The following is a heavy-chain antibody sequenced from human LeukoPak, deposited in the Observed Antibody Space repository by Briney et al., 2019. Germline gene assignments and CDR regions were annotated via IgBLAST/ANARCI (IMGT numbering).Heavy chain of an antibody. Sequence: ASVKVSCKASGYNFIYYIQWVRQAPGEGLEGMGWIHPASGNTKYAQKFQERVTVTRDTSISTAYMELRSLRSDDTAIYYCATYGPGYICFHAWGQGSLVTVSS. CDR1: GYNFIYY. CDR2: IHPASGNT. J-gene: IGHJ5*02. V-gene: IGHV1-2*02. D-gene: IGHD3-10*01. CDR3: ATYGPGYICFHA.